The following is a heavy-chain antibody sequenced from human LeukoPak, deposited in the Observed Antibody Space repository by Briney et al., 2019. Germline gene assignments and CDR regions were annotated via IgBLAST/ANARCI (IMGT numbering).Heavy chain of an antibody. CDR3: ARDGNSGSYSYLDY. V-gene: IGHV3-21*01. CDR1: GFIFSTYT. D-gene: IGHD1-26*01. CDR2: ISRSSTYI. Sequence: GGSLRLSCAASGFIFSTYTMTWVRQAPGGALEWVSSISRSSTYIYYADSVKGRFTISRDNAKNSLYLQMNSLRAEDTAVHYCARDGNSGSYSYLDYWGQGTLVTVSS. J-gene: IGHJ4*02.